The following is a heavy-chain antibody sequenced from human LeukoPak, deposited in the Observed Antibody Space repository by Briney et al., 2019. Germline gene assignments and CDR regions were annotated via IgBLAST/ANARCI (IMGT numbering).Heavy chain of an antibody. CDR3: ARDLLYYDSSGYPTYYFDY. V-gene: IGHV1-69*04. CDR1: GGTFSSYA. D-gene: IGHD3-22*01. CDR2: IIPILGIA. Sequence: SVKVSCKASGGTFSSYAISWVRQAPGQGLEWMGRIIPILGIANYAQKFQGRVTITADKSTSTAYMELSSLRSEDTAVYYCARDLLYYDSSGYPTYYFDYWGQGTLVTVSS. J-gene: IGHJ4*02.